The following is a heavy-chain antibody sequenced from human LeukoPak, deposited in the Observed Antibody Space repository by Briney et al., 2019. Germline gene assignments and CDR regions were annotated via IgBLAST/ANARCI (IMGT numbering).Heavy chain of an antibody. Sequence: PGGSLRLSCTASGFTFSSYGMHWVRQAPGKGLEWVAFIRYDGSNKYYADSVKGRFTISRDNSKNTLYLQMNSLRAEDTAVYYCARAPSGYNYLRHWGQGTLVTVSS. D-gene: IGHD5-18*01. J-gene: IGHJ1*01. CDR3: ARAPSGYNYLRH. CDR2: IRYDGSNK. V-gene: IGHV3-30*02. CDR1: GFTFSSYG.